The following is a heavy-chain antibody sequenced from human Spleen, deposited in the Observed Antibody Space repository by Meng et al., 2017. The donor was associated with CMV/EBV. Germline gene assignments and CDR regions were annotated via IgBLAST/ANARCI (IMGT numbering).Heavy chain of an antibody. V-gene: IGHV3-74*01. CDR1: GFIFSSYW. CDR3: TSNGRYLQYTLDY. J-gene: IGHJ4*02. CDR2: FNGHGRSE. D-gene: IGHD5-24*01. Sequence: AQLVDAGGGSVRPGGSLGLSCPASGFIFSSYWMHWDRQAAGKGVVRVVRFNGHGRSESYADPVKGRFTISRDNAKNTVYLEMNSLRAEDTAVYYCTSNGRYLQYTLDYWGQGILVTVSS.